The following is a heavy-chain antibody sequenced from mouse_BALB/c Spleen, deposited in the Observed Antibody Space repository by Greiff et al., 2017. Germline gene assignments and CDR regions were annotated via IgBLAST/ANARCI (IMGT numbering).Heavy chain of an antibody. CDR1: GFTFSSYT. CDR2: ISNGGGST. D-gene: IGHD2-12*01. CDR3: ARHGRRGYFDY. V-gene: IGHV5-12-2*01. Sequence: EVQVVESGGGLVQPGGSLKLSCAASGFTFSSYTMSWVRQTPEKRLEWVAYISNGGGSTYYPDTVKGRFTISRDNAKNTLYLQMSSLKSEDTAMYYCARHGRRGYFDYWGQGTTLTVSS. J-gene: IGHJ2*01.